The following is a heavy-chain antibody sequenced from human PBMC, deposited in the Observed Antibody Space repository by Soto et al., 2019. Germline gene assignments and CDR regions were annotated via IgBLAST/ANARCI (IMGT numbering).Heavy chain of an antibody. V-gene: IGHV5-51*01. J-gene: IGHJ5*01. D-gene: IGHD5-18*01. CDR1: GYSFTNYW. CDR3: ARDMNGYANWFDS. Sequence: GESLKISCKGSGYSFTNYWIGWVRQMPGKGPDWMGIIYPSDSDTRYSPSFQGQVTISADKSISTAYLQWSSLKASDSAIYYCARDMNGYANWFDSWGQGTLVTVSS. CDR2: IYPSDSDT.